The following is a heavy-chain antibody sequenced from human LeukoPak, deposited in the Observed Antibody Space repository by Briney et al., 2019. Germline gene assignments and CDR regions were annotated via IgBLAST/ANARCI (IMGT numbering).Heavy chain of an antibody. J-gene: IGHJ6*03. V-gene: IGHV3-33*06. D-gene: IGHD3-10*01. CDR2: IWYDGSNK. CDR1: GFTFSSCG. CDR3: AKSVLYGSGSYFVEPYHYYMDV. Sequence: GRSLRLSCAASGFTFSSCGMHWVRQAPGKGREWVAVIWYDGSNKYYADSVKGRFTISRDNSKNTLYLQMNSLRAEDTAVYYCAKSVLYGSGSYFVEPYHYYMDVWGKGTTVTVSS.